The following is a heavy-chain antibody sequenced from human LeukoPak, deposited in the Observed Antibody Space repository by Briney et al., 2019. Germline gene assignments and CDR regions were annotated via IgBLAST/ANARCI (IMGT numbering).Heavy chain of an antibody. CDR3: AREWDSGSYYLGYFDY. CDR1: GFTFSDHY. Sequence: PGGSLRLSCAASGFTFSDHYVDWVRQAPGEGLEWVGRIRNKANSYTTEYAASVKGRLTISRDDSKNSLYLQMNSLKCEDTAVYYCAREWDSGSYYLGYFDYWGQGTLVTVSS. CDR2: IRNKANSYTT. V-gene: IGHV3-72*01. D-gene: IGHD1-26*01. J-gene: IGHJ4*02.